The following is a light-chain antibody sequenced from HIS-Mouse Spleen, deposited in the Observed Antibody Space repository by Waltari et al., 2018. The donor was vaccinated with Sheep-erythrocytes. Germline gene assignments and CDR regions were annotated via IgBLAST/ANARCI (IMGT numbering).Light chain of an antibody. Sequence: SYELTQPPSVSVSPGQTVSITCSGDKWGDKYACWYQQTPGQSPVLVIYQDSKRPSGIPERFSGSNSGNTATLTISGTQAMDEADYYCQAWDSSTAWNVVFGGGTKLTVL. CDR1: KWGDKY. CDR2: QDS. CDR3: QAWDSSTAWNVV. J-gene: IGLJ2*01. V-gene: IGLV3-1*01.